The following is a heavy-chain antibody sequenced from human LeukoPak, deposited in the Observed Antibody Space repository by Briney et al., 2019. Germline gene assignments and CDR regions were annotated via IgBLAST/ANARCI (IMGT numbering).Heavy chain of an antibody. Sequence: PGGSLRLSCAASGFTFSSYGMHWVRQAPGKGLEWVAVISYDGSNKYYADSVKGRFTISRDNSKNTLYLQMNSLRAEDTAVYYCAKGYYAIDYWGQGTLVTVSS. CDR1: GFTFSSYG. CDR2: ISYDGSNK. J-gene: IGHJ4*02. D-gene: IGHD3-22*01. V-gene: IGHV3-30*18. CDR3: AKGYYAIDY.